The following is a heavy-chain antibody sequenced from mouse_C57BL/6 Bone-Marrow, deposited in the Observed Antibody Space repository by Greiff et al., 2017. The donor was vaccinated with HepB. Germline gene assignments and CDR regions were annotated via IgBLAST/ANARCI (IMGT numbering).Heavy chain of an antibody. V-gene: IGHV1-81*01. CDR1: GYTFTSYG. CDR2: IYPRSGNT. J-gene: IGHJ3*01. CDR3: ARRDYGSSSWFAY. Sequence: QVHVKQSGAELARPGASVKLSCKASGYTFTSYGISWVKQRTGQGLEWIGEIYPRSGNTYYNEKFKGKATLTADKSSSTAYMELRSLTSEDSAVYFCARRDYGSSSWFAYWGQGTLVTVSA. D-gene: IGHD1-1*01.